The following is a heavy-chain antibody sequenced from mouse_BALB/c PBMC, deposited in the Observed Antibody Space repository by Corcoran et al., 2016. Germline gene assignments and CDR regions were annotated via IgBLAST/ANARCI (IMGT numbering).Heavy chain of an antibody. V-gene: IGHV8-8*01. CDR3: ALRERSGYAWDY. Sequence: QGTLKESGPGILKPSQTLSMTCSISGFSLSTSGIGVGWISQPSGKGLEWLAHIWWDDDKYYNPSLKSQLTISKDTSRNQVFLKITSVDIADTAPYSCALRERSGYAWDYWGQGTSVTVSS. CDR1: GFSLSTSGIG. J-gene: IGHJ4*01. CDR2: IWWDDDK.